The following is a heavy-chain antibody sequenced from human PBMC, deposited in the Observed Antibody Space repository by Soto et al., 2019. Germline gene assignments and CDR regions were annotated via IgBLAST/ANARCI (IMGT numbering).Heavy chain of an antibody. J-gene: IGHJ4*02. CDR3: ARSDSSGKTRYYFDH. CDR2: IYSTEST. D-gene: IGHD3-22*01. Sequence: QVQLQESGPGLVKPSQTLSLTCTVSGGSISSGSYYWSWIRQHPGKGLEWIGYIYSTESTNYNPSLKSRLSISVDMSASQFYLKLSSVTVADTAVYYCARSDSSGKTRYYFDHWGQGTLVTVSS. CDR1: GGSISSGSYY. V-gene: IGHV4-31*03.